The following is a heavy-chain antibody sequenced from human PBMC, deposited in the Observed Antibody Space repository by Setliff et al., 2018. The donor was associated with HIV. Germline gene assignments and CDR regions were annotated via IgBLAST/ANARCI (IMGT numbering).Heavy chain of an antibody. CDR1: GFTFSGYS. D-gene: IGHD1-26*01. V-gene: IGHV3-21*01. Sequence: GESLKISCAASGFTFSGYSMHWVRQAPGKGLEWVSCISSSSSYIYYADSVKGRFTISRDNAKNSLYLQMNSLRAGDTAVYYCARARGSPTSYFDYWGQGTLVTVSS. CDR2: ISSSSSYI. J-gene: IGHJ4*02. CDR3: ARARGSPTSYFDY.